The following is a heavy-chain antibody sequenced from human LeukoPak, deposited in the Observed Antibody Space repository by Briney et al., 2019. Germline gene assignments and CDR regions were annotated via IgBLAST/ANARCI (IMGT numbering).Heavy chain of an antibody. CDR2: ISSSGITI. Sequence: PGGSLRLSCAASGFTFSGYEMNWVRQAPGKGLEWVSYISSSGITIYYADSVKGRFTISRDNAKNSLYLQMNSLRAEDTADYYCSRTARYYDSSGYYDYWGQGTLVTVSS. J-gene: IGHJ4*02. CDR1: GFTFSGYE. CDR3: SRTARYYDSSGYYDY. D-gene: IGHD3-22*01. V-gene: IGHV3-48*03.